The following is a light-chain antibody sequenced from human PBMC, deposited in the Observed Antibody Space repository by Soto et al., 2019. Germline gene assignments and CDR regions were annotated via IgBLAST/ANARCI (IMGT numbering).Light chain of an antibody. CDR2: RAS. CDR3: QQYGSSGYT. V-gene: IGKV3-20*01. Sequence: ELVLTQSPGTLSLSPGETATLSCRARQSVSSSYLAWYQQKPGQAPRLLIYRASSRSTGITDRFSGSGSGTDFTITMSRLDPEDFAVYYWQQYGSSGYTCVQGTKLEI. CDR1: QSVSSSY. J-gene: IGKJ2*01.